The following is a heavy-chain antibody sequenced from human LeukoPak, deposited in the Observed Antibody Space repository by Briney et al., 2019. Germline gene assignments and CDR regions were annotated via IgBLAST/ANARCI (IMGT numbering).Heavy chain of an antibody. CDR2: IIPIFGTA. V-gene: IGHV1-69*05. CDR3: AGIAAAGPRDY. J-gene: IGHJ4*02. D-gene: IGHD6-13*01. Sequence: SVKVSCKASGGTFSTYAISWVRQAPGQGLEWMGGIIPIFGTANYAQKFQGTVTITTDESTSTAYMELSSLRSEDTAVHYCAGIAAAGPRDYWGQGTLVTVSS. CDR1: GGTFSTYA.